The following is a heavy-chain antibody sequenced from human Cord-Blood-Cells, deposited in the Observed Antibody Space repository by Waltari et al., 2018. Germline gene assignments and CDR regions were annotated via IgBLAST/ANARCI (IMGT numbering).Heavy chain of an antibody. J-gene: IGHJ3*02. CDR2: ISGSGGST. CDR3: AKEGTGWNDAFDI. D-gene: IGHD1-1*01. V-gene: IGHV3-23*01. CDR1: GFTFSSYA. Sequence: EVQLLESGGGLVQPGGSLRLSCAASGFTFSSYAMSLVRQAPGKGLDWVSAISGSGGSTYYADSVKGRLTISRDNSKNTLYLQMNSLRAEDTAVYYCAKEGTGWNDAFDIWGQGTMVTVSS.